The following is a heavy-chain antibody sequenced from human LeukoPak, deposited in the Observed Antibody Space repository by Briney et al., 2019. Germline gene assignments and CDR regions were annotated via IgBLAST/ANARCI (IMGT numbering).Heavy chain of an antibody. CDR3: ARAVVVVITPMGYYGMDV. CDR2: INAGNGNT. D-gene: IGHD3-22*01. CDR1: GYTFTSYA. V-gene: IGHV1-3*01. Sequence: ASVKVSCKASGYTFTSYAMHWVRQAPGQRLEWMGWINAGNGNTKYSQKFQGRVTITRDTSASTAYMELSSLRSDDTAVYYCARAVVVVITPMGYYGMDVWGQGTTVTVSS. J-gene: IGHJ6*02.